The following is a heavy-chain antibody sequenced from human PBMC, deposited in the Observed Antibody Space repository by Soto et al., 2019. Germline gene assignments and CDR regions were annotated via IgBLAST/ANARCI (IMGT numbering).Heavy chain of an antibody. J-gene: IGHJ4*02. CDR3: AKDLSVYYYGSGSYSKFDY. Sequence: GGSLRLSCAASGFTFSSYAMSWVRQAPGKGLEWVSAISESGGSKYYADSVKGRVTISRDNSKNTLYLQMNSLRAEDTAVYYGAKDLSVYYYGSGSYSKFDYWGQGTLVTVSS. CDR2: ISESGGSK. CDR1: GFTFSSYA. D-gene: IGHD3-10*01. V-gene: IGHV3-23*01.